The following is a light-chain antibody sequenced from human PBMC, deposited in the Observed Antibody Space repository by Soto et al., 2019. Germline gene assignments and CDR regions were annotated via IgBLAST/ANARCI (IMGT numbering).Light chain of an antibody. V-gene: IGLV2-14*01. Sequence: QSALTQPASVSGSPGQSITISCTGTSSDVGSYNYVSWYQQHPGKAPKLMIYEVSNRPSGVSDRFSGSKSGNTASLTISDLQAEDEADYYCSSYTSTATRVFGGGTKVTVL. CDR2: EVS. CDR3: SSYTSTATRV. CDR1: SSDVGSYNY. J-gene: IGLJ3*02.